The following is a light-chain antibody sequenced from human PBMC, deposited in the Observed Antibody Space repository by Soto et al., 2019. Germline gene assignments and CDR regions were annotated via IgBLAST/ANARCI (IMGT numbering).Light chain of an antibody. J-gene: IGLJ3*02. Sequence: HSALTQPASVSGSPGQSITISCTGTSSDVGGYNFVSWYQQHPGKAPKLIIYEVSHRPSGVSNRFSGSKSGNTASLTISGLQAEDEADYYCNSYTSSSARVFGGGTKLTVL. CDR2: EVS. V-gene: IGLV2-14*01. CDR1: SSDVGGYNF. CDR3: NSYTSSSARV.